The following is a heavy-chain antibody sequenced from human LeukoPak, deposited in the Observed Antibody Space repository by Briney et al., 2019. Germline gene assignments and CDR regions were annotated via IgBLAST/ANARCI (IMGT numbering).Heavy chain of an antibody. J-gene: IGHJ4*02. CDR1: GGSISSSSYY. CDR2: IYYSGST. V-gene: IGHV4-39*01. CDR3: ARNPRGAATPH. D-gene: IGHD2-15*01. Sequence: SETLSLTCTVSGGSISSSSYYWGWLRQPPGKGLEWIGSIYYSGSTYYNPSLKSRVTISVDTSKNQFSLKLSSVTAADTAVYYCARNPRGAATPHWGQGTLVTVSS.